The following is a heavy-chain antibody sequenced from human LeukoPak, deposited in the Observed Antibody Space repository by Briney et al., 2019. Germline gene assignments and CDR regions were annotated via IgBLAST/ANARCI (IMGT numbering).Heavy chain of an antibody. CDR1: GGSVSSGSYY. CDR3: AREAPTSRYDSSGPDY. V-gene: IGHV4-61*01. J-gene: IGHJ4*02. CDR2: IYYSGST. Sequence: SETLSLTCTVSGGSVSSGSYYWSWIRRPPGKGLEWIGYIYYSGSTNYNPSLKSRVTISVDTSKNQFSLKLSSVTAADTAVYYCAREAPTSRYDSSGPDYWGQGTLVTVSS. D-gene: IGHD3-22*01.